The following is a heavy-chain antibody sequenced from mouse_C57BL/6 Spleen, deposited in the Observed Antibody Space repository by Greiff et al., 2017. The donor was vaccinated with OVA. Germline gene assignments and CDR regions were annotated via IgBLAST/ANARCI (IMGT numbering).Heavy chain of an antibody. CDR1: GYTFTDYE. CDR2: IDPETGGT. J-gene: IGHJ2*01. V-gene: IGHV1-15*01. CDR3: TRSSTGTIFDY. Sequence: VQLQQSGAELVRPGASVTLSCKASGYTFTDYEMHWVQQTPVHGLEWIGAIDPETGGTAYNQKFKGKAILTADKSSSTAYMELRSLTSEDSAVYYCTRSSTGTIFDYWGQGTTLTVSS. D-gene: IGHD4-1*02.